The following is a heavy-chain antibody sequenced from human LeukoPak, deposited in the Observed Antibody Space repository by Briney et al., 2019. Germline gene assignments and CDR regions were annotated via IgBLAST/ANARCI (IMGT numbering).Heavy chain of an antibody. CDR2: IYTSGST. V-gene: IGHV4-4*07. CDR3: ARGKEMATTRIYYYYMDV. CDR1: GGSISSYY. J-gene: IGHJ6*03. Sequence: PSETLSLTCTVSGGSISSYYWSWIRQPAGKGLEWIGRIYTSGSTNYNPSLKSRVTMSVDMSKNQFSLKLSSVTAADTAVYYCARGKEMATTRIYYYYMDVWGKGTTVTISS. D-gene: IGHD5-24*01.